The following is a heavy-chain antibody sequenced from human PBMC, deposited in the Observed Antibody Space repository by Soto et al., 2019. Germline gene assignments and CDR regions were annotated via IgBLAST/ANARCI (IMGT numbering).Heavy chain of an antibody. J-gene: IGHJ3*02. CDR2: IRGGGVST. CDR3: AKKDGTDGYYDAFDS. V-gene: IGHV3-23*01. CDR1: VFTFSKYA. Sequence: RWSLRLSCTASVFTFSKYAMSWFRQAPGKGLEWVSTIRGGGVSTYYADSVKGRFTISRDNSKNTLYLQMNNLRAEDTALYYCAKKDGTDGYYDAFDSWGRGTMVTVSS. D-gene: IGHD3-22*01.